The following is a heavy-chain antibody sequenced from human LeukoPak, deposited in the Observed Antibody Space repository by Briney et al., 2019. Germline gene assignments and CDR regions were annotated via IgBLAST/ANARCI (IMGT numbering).Heavy chain of an antibody. CDR1: GGSINSGSYY. CDR2: IYTSGST. V-gene: IGHV4-61*02. CDR3: ARPLTRRGSGYGAFDI. D-gene: IGHD4/OR15-4a*01. Sequence: PSETLSLTCTVSGGSINSGSYYWSWIRQPAGKGLEWIGRIYTSGSTNYNPSLKSRVTISVDTSKNQFSLKLSSVTAADTAVYYCARPLTRRGSGYGAFDIWGQGTMVTVSS. J-gene: IGHJ3*02.